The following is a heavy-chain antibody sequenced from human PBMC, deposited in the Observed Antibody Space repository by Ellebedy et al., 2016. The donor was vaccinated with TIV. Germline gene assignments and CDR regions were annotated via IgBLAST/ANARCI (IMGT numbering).Heavy chain of an antibody. Sequence: GGSLRLSXAASGFTFNNYAMSWVRQAPGKGLEWVSAINGRGDDPYYADAVKGRFTISRANSKNTLYLQMNSLRAEDTAVYYCARLPGTAVAGSRMYYFDYWGQGTLVTVSS. CDR2: INGRGDDP. J-gene: IGHJ4*02. CDR1: GFTFNNYA. D-gene: IGHD6-19*01. CDR3: ARLPGTAVAGSRMYYFDY. V-gene: IGHV3-23*01.